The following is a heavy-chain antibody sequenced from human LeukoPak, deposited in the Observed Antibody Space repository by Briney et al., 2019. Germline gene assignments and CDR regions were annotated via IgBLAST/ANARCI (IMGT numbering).Heavy chain of an antibody. CDR3: AKGQLAYYYDSSGYLIHD. Sequence: GGSLRLSCAASGFTFSSYAMSWVRQAPGKGLEWVSAISGSGGSTYYEDSVKGRFTISRDNSKNTLYLQMNSLRAEDTAVYYCAKGQLAYYYDSSGYLIHDWGQGTLVTVSS. CDR1: GFTFSSYA. J-gene: IGHJ4*02. D-gene: IGHD3-22*01. V-gene: IGHV3-23*01. CDR2: ISGSGGST.